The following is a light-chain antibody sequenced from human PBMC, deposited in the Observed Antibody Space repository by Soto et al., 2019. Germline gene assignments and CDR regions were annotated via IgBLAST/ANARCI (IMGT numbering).Light chain of an antibody. Sequence: VALTQSPLSLPVTLGQPASISCRSSQSLVYRDGNTSLNWIQQRPGQSPRRLIYKVSDRDSGVPDSFSGSGSGTDFTLKISRVEAEDVGVYYCMHGTHWPPYSFGQGTKLEIK. V-gene: IGKV2-30*01. CDR3: MHGTHWPPYS. J-gene: IGKJ2*03. CDR1: QSLVYRDGNTS. CDR2: KVS.